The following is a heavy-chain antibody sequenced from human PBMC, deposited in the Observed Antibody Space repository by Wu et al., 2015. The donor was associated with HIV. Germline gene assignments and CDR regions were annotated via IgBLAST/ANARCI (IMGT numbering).Heavy chain of an antibody. V-gene: IGHV1-18*01. CDR3: ANLLRRAYDSGSQQQIVFDP. CDR2: MNPYNAYI. Sequence: LAQSGPEARRPGASVNVSCKASYILTSHPIGWVRQAPGQRLEWMGWMNPYNAYIKPAQKFQDRITMSTDNSAHTAYMELRSLTSDDTAIYFCANLLRRAYDSGSQQQIVFDPWGQGTLVSVSS. J-gene: IGHJ5*02. D-gene: IGHD3-10*01. CDR1: YILTSHP.